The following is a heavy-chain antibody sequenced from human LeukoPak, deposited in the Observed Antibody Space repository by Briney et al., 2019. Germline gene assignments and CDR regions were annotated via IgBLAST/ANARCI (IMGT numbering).Heavy chain of an antibody. CDR2: ISAYNGET. CDR3: ARGGTYYPCIDY. J-gene: IGHJ4*02. D-gene: IGHD1-26*01. Sequence: GASVKVSCKASGYTFTTTYINWVRQAPGQGLEWMGWISAYNGETSYAQKFQGRVTMTTDSSTNTAYMDLTSLRSDDTAVYYCARGGTYYPCIDYWGQGTLVTVSS. CDR1: GYTFTTTY. V-gene: IGHV1-18*01.